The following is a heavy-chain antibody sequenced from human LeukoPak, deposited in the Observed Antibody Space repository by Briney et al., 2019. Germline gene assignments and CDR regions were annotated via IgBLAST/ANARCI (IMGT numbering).Heavy chain of an antibody. J-gene: IGHJ4*02. Sequence: PGGSLRLSCAASGFTFSSYAMHWVRQAPGKGLEWVAFIRYDGSNKYYADSVKGRFTISRDNSKNTLYLQMNSLRVEDTAVYYCAKSGSTNWNYANIDYWGQGTLVTVSS. D-gene: IGHD1-7*01. CDR3: AKSGSTNWNYANIDY. CDR2: IRYDGSNK. V-gene: IGHV3-30*02. CDR1: GFTFSSYA.